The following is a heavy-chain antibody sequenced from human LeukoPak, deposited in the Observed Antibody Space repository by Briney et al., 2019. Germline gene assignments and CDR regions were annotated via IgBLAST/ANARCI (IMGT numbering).Heavy chain of an antibody. D-gene: IGHD3-10*01. V-gene: IGHV3-23*01. J-gene: IGHJ4*02. CDR3: AKSKGSATYTFDY. CDR1: GFTFMTYA. Sequence: GGPLRLSCAASGFTFMTYAMTWVRQAPGKGLEWVSTISNDGDDTYYSASVKGRFTISRDSSKNTLSLQMNSLRVADTAVYYCAKSKGSATYTFDYWGQGILVTVSS. CDR2: ISNDGDDT.